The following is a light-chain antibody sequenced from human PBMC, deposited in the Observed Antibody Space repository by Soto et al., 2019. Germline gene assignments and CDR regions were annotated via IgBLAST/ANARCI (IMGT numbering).Light chain of an antibody. J-gene: IGLJ1*01. CDR1: SSDVGGYNY. Sequence: QSALTQPASVSVSPGQSITISCTGTSSDVGGYNYVSWYQQHPGKAPKLVIYDVSNRPSGVSNRFSGSKSANTASLTISGLQAEDEADYYCSSFRSSSTSYVFGTGTKVTVL. V-gene: IGLV2-14*01. CDR2: DVS. CDR3: SSFRSSSTSYV.